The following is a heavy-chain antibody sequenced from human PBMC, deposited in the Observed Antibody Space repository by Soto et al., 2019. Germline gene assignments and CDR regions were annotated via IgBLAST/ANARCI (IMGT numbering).Heavy chain of an antibody. Sequence: TLSLTCSVSGGSISRGGYYWSWIRQHPGRGLEWIGYIYYSGNTYYNPSLKSRVTISVDTSKNQFSLKLSAVTAADTAVYYCARGRVGATTDYFDYWGQGTLVTVSS. V-gene: IGHV4-31*03. J-gene: IGHJ4*02. CDR2: IYYSGNT. D-gene: IGHD1-26*01. CDR3: ARGRVGATTDYFDY. CDR1: GGSISRGGYY.